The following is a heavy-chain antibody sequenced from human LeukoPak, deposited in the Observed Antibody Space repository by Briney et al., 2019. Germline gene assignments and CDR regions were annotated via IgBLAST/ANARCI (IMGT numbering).Heavy chain of an antibody. D-gene: IGHD1-1*01. CDR1: GFTFSSYA. J-gene: IGHJ4*02. CDR3: ARDQPVQIGLFDY. Sequence: GGSLRLSCAASGFTFSSYAMSWVRQAPGKGLEWVSVISASGDTTYYADSVKGRFTISRDNSKNTQYLQINSLRAEDTAVYYCARDQPVQIGLFDYWGQGTLVTVSS. V-gene: IGHV3-23*01. CDR2: ISASGDTT.